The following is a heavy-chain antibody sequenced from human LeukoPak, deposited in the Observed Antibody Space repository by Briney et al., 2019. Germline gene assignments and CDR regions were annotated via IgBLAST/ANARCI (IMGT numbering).Heavy chain of an antibody. CDR1: GFTCSNSW. CDR3: AAMAWG. D-gene: IGHD1-26*01. V-gene: IGHV3-74*01. CDR2: INSDGSTR. Sequence: GGSLRLCCAAAGFTCSNSWMHWLRQAPGKGLVWVSRINSDGSTRDYADSVRGRFTISRDNAKNTVYLQMNSLRAEDTAVYYCAAMAWGWGQGTLVTVSS. J-gene: IGHJ4*02.